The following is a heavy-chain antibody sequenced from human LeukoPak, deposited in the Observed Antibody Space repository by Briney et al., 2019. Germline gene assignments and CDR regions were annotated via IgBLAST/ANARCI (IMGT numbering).Heavy chain of an antibody. CDR3: ARVWFGERYYYYYYYMDV. CDR1: GGSVSSYY. CDR2: IYYSGST. V-gene: IGHV4-59*08. Sequence: SETLSLTCTVSGGSVSSYYWSWIRQPPGKGLEWIGYIYYSGSTNYNPSLKSRVTISVDTSKNQFSLKLSSVTAADTAVYYCARVWFGERYYYYYYYMDVWGKGTTVTVSS. D-gene: IGHD3-10*01. J-gene: IGHJ6*03.